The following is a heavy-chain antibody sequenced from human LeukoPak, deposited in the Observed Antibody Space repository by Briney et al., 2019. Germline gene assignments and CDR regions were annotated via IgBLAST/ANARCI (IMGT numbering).Heavy chain of an antibody. Sequence: SVKVSCKASGGTFSSYAISWVRQAPGQGLEWMGGIIPIFGTANYAQKFQGRVTITADESTSTAYMELSSLRSEDTAVYYCARVADGAQSGAFDIWGQGTMVTVSS. J-gene: IGHJ3*02. V-gene: IGHV1-69*13. D-gene: IGHD4-17*01. CDR2: IIPIFGTA. CDR3: ARVADGAQSGAFDI. CDR1: GGTFSSYA.